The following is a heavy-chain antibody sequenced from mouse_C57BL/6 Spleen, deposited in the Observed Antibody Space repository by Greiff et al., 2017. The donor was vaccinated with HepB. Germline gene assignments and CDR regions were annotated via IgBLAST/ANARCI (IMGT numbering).Heavy chain of an antibody. CDR2: IYPGSGNT. J-gene: IGHJ2*01. CDR3: ARSPPGGNYFDY. CDR1: GYTFTDYY. D-gene: IGHD3-1*01. V-gene: IGHV1-76*01. Sequence: QVHVKQSGAELVRPGASVKLSCKASGYTFTDYYINWVKQRPGQGLEWIARIYPGSGNTYYNEKFKGKATLTAEKSSSTAYMQLSSLTSEDSAVYFCARSPPGGNYFDYWGQGTTLTVSS.